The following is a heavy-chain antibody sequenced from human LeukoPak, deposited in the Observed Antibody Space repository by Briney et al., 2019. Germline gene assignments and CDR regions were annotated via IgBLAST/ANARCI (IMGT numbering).Heavy chain of an antibody. D-gene: IGHD1-14*01. CDR3: ARGWGGPRPHIDY. V-gene: IGHV3-53*01. J-gene: IGHJ4*02. Sequence: PGGSLRLSCAASGFTVSSNDMTWVRQAPGKGLEWVSVIYGGGSTYYADSVKGRFTISRDNFKNTLYLQMNSLRVEDTAVYYCARGWGGPRPHIDYWGQGTLVTVSS. CDR2: IYGGGST. CDR1: GFTVSSND.